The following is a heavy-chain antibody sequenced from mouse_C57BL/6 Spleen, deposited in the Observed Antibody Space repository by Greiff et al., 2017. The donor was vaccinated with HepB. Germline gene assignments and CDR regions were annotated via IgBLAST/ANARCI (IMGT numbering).Heavy chain of an antibody. V-gene: IGHV10-1*01. CDR1: GFSFNTYA. Sequence: EVQRVESGGGLVQPKGSLKLSCAASGFSFNTYAMNWVRQAPGTGLEWVARIRSKSNNYATYYADSVKDRLTISRDESESMLYLQMNNLKTEDTAMYYCVRLRDYDGDWYFDVWGTGTTVTVSS. CDR2: IRSKSNNYAT. D-gene: IGHD2-4*01. CDR3: VRLRDYDGDWYFDV. J-gene: IGHJ1*03.